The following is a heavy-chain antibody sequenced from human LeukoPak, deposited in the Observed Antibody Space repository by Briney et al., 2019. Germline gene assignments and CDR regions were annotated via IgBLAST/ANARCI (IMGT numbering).Heavy chain of an antibody. Sequence: GGSLRLSCAASGFTVSSNYMSWVRQALGKGLEWVSVIYSGGSTYYADSVKGRFTISRDNSKNTLYLQMNSLRAEDTAVYYCARISRDGYNYYFDYWGQGTLVTVSS. D-gene: IGHD5-24*01. J-gene: IGHJ4*02. CDR3: ARISRDGYNYYFDY. CDR2: IYSGGST. CDR1: GFTVSSNY. V-gene: IGHV3-53*01.